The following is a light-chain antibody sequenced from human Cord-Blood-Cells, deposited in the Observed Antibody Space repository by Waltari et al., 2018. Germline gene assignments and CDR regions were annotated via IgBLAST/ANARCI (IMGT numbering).Light chain of an antibody. CDR2: GAS. CDR3: QQYGSSPRT. V-gene: IGKV3-20*01. CDR1: QSVSSSY. J-gene: IGKJ1*01. Sequence: EIVLKTSPGTLHLSPGERAALSCRASQSVSSSYLAWYQQKPGQAPRLLIYGASSRATGIPDRFSGSGSGTDFTLTISRLEPEDFAVYYCQQYGSSPRTFGQGTKVEIK.